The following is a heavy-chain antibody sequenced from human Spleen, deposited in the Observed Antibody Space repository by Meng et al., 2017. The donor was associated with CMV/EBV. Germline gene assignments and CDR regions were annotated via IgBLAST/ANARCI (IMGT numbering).Heavy chain of an antibody. CDR2: IRYDGSNK. V-gene: IGHV3-30*02. CDR1: GFTFSSYG. CDR3: AKDYGVYSYGFYPDS. J-gene: IGHJ5*01. D-gene: IGHD5-18*01. Sequence: QGQLVESGXGVVQPGGSXRLACAASGFTFSSYGMHWVRQAPGKGLEWVAFIRYDGSNKYYADSVKGRFTISRDNSKNTLYLQMNSLRAEDTAVYYCAKDYGVYSYGFYPDSWGQGSLVTVST.